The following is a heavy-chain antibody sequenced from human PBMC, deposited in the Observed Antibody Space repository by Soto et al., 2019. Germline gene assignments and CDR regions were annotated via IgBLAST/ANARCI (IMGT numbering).Heavy chain of an antibody. V-gene: IGHV3-66*01. CDR2: IYSGDGP. CDR1: GFTVSWNH. Sequence: GGSLRLSCVASGFTVSWNHVSWVRQAPGKGLEWVSVIYSGDGPYYADSVRGRFTMSRDNSQSTLYLQMNSLRAEDSAIYYCAAAVGSEYFDYWGQGTLVTVS. J-gene: IGHJ4*02. CDR3: AAAVGSEYFDY. D-gene: IGHD6-13*01.